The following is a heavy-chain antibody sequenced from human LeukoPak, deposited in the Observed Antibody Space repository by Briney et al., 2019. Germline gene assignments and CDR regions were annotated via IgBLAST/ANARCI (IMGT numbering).Heavy chain of an antibody. CDR3: ARKGLGGELGGFDS. Sequence: QPGGSLRLSCAASGFTFSSYGMHWVRQAPGKGLEWVAFIRYDGSNKYYADSVKGRFTISRDNSKNTLYLQMNSLRVEDTALYHCARKGLGGELGGFDSWGQGTLVTVSS. J-gene: IGHJ4*02. CDR2: IRYDGSNK. V-gene: IGHV3-30*02. D-gene: IGHD1-7*01. CDR1: GFTFSSYG.